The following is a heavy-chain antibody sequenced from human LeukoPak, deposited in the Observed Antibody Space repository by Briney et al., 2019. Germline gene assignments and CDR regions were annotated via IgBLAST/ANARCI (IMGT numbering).Heavy chain of an antibody. CDR2: INSDGSST. CDR3: ARGSDCSGGSCYSYWYFDL. CDR1: AFTFSSYW. D-gene: IGHD2-15*01. Sequence: PGGSLRLSCAASAFTFSSYWMHWVRQAPGKGLVWVSHINSDGSSTSYADSVKGRFTISRDNAKNTLYLQMNSLRAEDTAMYYCARGSDCSGGSCYSYWYFDLWGRGTLVTVYS. V-gene: IGHV3-74*01. J-gene: IGHJ2*01.